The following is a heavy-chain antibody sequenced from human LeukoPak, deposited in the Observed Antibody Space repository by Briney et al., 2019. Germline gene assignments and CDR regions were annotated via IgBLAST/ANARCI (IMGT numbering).Heavy chain of an antibody. CDR2: IWYDGSNK. V-gene: IGHV3-33*03. J-gene: IGHJ4*02. CDR1: GFTFSNYG. CDR3: AKLAGTGGFDY. Sequence: PGGSLRLSCAASGFTFSNYGIHWARQAPGKGLEWVAFIWYDGSNKYYADSVKGRLTISRDNAKNSLYLQMNSLRAEDTALYYCAKLAGTGGFDYWGQGTLVTVSS. D-gene: IGHD6-19*01.